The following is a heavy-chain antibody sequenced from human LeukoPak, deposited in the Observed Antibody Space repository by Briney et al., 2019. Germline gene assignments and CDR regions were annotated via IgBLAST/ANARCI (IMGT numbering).Heavy chain of an antibody. CDR3: ARVGGYCSSTSCPIDY. CDR2: INPSGGST. J-gene: IGHJ4*02. D-gene: IGHD2-2*01. V-gene: IGHV1-46*01. Sequence: GASVKVSCKASGYTFTSYYMHWVRQAPGQGLEWMGIINPSGGSTSYAQKFQGRVTMTRDTSTSTVYMELSSLRSEDTAVYYCARVGGYCSSTSCPIDYWGQGTLVTVSS. CDR1: GYTFTSYY.